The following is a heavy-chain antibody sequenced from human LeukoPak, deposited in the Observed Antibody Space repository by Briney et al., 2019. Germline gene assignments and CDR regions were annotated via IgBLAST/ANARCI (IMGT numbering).Heavy chain of an antibody. J-gene: IGHJ5*02. CDR3: ARARYGDYVEGFDP. CDR1: GGSITNYY. Sequence: SETLSLTCTVSGGSITNYYWSWIRQPPGKGLEWIGYIYYSVSTNYNPSLKSRVTISVDTSKNQFSLKLTSVTAADTAVYYCARARYGDYVEGFDPWGQGTLVTVSS. V-gene: IGHV4-59*01. D-gene: IGHD4-17*01. CDR2: IYYSVST.